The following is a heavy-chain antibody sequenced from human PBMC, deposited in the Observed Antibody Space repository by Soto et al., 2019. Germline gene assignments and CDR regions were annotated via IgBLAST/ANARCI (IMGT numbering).Heavy chain of an antibody. CDR2: IKQDGSEK. Sequence: EVQLVESGGGLVQPGGSLRLSCAACGFTFSSYWMSWVRQAPGKGLEWVANIKQDGSEKYYVDSVKGRFTISRDNAKNSLYLQMNSLRAEDTAVYYCAREDFWSGPMSFDPWGQGTLVTVSS. J-gene: IGHJ5*02. V-gene: IGHV3-7*05. CDR3: AREDFWSGPMSFDP. CDR1: GFTFSSYW. D-gene: IGHD3-3*01.